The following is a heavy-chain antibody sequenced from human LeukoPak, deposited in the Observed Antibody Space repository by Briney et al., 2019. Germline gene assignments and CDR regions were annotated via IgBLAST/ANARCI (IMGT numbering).Heavy chain of an antibody. CDR3: ARGPYYDFWSGYHYYGMDV. CDR1: GYTFTSYG. V-gene: IGHV1-8*02. Sequence: ASVKVSCKASGYTFTSYGISWVRQAPGQGLEWMGWMNPNSGNTGYAQKFQGRVTMTRNTSISTAYMELSSLRSEDTAVYYCARGPYYDFWSGYHYYGMDVWGQGTTVTVSS. J-gene: IGHJ6*02. CDR2: MNPNSGNT. D-gene: IGHD3-3*01.